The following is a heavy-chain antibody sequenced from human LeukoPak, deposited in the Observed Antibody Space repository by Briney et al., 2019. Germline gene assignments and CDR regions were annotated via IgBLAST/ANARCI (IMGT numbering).Heavy chain of an antibody. CDR3: ARVTGGY. V-gene: IGHV4-59*01. D-gene: IGHD1-14*01. J-gene: IGHJ4*02. CDR1: GGSISNYY. CDR2: IYYSGST. Sequence: SETLSLTCTVSGGSISNYYWSWIRQPPGKGLEWIGYIYYSGSTNYNPSLKSRVTISVDTSKNQFSLKLSSVTAADTAVYYCARVTGGYWGRGTLVTVSS.